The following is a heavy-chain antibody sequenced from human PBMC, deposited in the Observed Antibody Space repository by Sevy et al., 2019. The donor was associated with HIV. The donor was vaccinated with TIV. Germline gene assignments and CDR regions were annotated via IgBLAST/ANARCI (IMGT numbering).Heavy chain of an antibody. J-gene: IGHJ4*02. CDR2: ISYDGINK. CDR1: GFTFSNYA. D-gene: IGHD5-18*01. CDR3: ARGVCGVSYGYFDY. Sequence: GGCLRLSCAASGFTFSNYAIHWVRQAPGKGLEWVAVISYDGINKYYADSVKGRFTISRDNSKNTLYLQMNSLRGEDTAVFYCARGVCGVSYGYFDYWGQGTRVTVSS. V-gene: IGHV3-30-3*01.